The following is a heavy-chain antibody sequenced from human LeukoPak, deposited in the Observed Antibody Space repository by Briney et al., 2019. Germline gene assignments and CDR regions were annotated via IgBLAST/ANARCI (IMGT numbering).Heavy chain of an antibody. Sequence: GGSLRLSCAASGFTFSSYGMHWVRQAPGKGLEWVAVISYDGSNKYYADSVKGRFTISRDNSKNTLYLQMNSLRAEDTAVYYCAKDSVTFYDYVWGSEPFDYWGQGTLVTVSS. V-gene: IGHV3-30*18. CDR2: ISYDGSNK. D-gene: IGHD3-16*01. CDR1: GFTFSSYG. CDR3: AKDSVTFYDYVWGSEPFDY. J-gene: IGHJ4*02.